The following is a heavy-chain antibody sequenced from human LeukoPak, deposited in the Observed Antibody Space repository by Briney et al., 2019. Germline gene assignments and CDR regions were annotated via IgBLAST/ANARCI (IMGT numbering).Heavy chain of an antibody. J-gene: IGHJ4*02. Sequence: PGGSLRLSCAASGFTFSNYAMRWVRQAPGKGLEWVSGISGSGDSTYYADSVKGRFTISRDNSKNTLYLQMNSLRAEDTAVYYCAKEQQYSSGCNYWGQGTLVTVSS. CDR1: GFTFSNYA. CDR3: AKEQQYSSGCNY. CDR2: ISGSGDST. V-gene: IGHV3-23*01. D-gene: IGHD6-19*01.